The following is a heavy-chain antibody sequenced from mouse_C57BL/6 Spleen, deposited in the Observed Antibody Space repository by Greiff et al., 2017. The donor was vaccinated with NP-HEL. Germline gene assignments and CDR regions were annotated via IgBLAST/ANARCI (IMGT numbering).Heavy chain of an antibody. CDR2: IRNKANGYTS. J-gene: IGHJ2*01. D-gene: IGHD2-1*01. Sequence: EVKLVESGGGLVQPGGSLSLSCAASGFTFTDYYMSWVRQPPGKGLEWLGFIRNKANGYTSEYSASVKGRFTISRDNSQSILYLQMNALRAEDSATYYCARSPPYGNYLYYFDYWGQGTTLTVSS. CDR3: ARSPPYGNYLYYFDY. CDR1: GFTFTDYY. V-gene: IGHV7-3*01.